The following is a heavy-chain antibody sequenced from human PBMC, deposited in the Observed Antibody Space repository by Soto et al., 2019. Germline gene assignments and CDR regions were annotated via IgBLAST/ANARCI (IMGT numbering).Heavy chain of an antibody. CDR3: ARGSSTGTTSDYYYGMDV. Sequence: SETLSLTCAVYGGSFSGYFWSWIRQPPGKGLEWIGEINHSGSTNYNPPLKSRVTISVDTSKNQFSLKLSSVTAADTALYFCARGSSTGTTSDYYYGMDVWGQGTTVTVSS. J-gene: IGHJ6*02. V-gene: IGHV4-34*01. CDR2: INHSGST. D-gene: IGHD1-1*01. CDR1: GGSFSGYF.